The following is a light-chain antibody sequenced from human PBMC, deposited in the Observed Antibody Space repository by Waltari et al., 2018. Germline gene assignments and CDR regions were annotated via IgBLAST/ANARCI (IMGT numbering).Light chain of an antibody. Sequence: DIQMTQSRSTLSASVRDRVTITCRASQNIPRWLAWYQQKPGKAPKLLIYKTSILASGGPSRFSGGGSGTEFTLTISSLQPDDCATYYCQHYDVFSPTFGPGTKVEIK. CDR2: KTS. CDR3: QHYDVFSPT. J-gene: IGKJ1*01. V-gene: IGKV1-5*03. CDR1: QNIPRW.